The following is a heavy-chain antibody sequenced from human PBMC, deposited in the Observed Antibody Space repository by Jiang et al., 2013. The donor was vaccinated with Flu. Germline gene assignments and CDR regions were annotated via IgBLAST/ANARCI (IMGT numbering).Heavy chain of an antibody. J-gene: IGHJ4*02. D-gene: IGHD3-10*01. CDR3: ARATGSGSRHYDY. V-gene: IGHV3-53*01. Sequence: QLLESGGGLIQPGGSLRLSCAASGFTVSSNYMSWVRQAPGKGLEWVSVIYSGGSTYYADSVKGRFTISRDNSKNTLYLQMNSPRAEDTAVYYCARATGSGSRHYDYWGQGTLVTVSS. CDR1: GFTVSSNY. CDR2: IYSGGST.